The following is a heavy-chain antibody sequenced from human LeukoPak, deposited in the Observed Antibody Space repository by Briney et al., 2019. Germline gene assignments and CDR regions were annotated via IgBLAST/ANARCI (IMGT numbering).Heavy chain of an antibody. Sequence: GGSLRLSCAASGFTFTTNWMTWVRQAPGKGLEWVATINQEGSENYYVDSVKGRFTISRDNSKNTLYLQMYSLRAEDTAVYYCAKGVGYCSGGSCQQFDYWGQGTLVTVSS. D-gene: IGHD2-15*01. J-gene: IGHJ4*02. CDR1: GFTFTTNW. V-gene: IGHV3-7*03. CDR3: AKGVGYCSGGSCQQFDY. CDR2: INQEGSEN.